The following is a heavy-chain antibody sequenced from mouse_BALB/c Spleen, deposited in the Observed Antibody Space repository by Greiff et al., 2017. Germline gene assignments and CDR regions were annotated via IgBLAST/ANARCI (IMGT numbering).Heavy chain of an antibody. CDR2: ISSGGGST. D-gene: IGHD3-3*01. CDR3: ARRAAGFAY. CDR1: GFAFSSYD. J-gene: IGHJ3*01. V-gene: IGHV5-12-1*01. Sequence: EVKLEESGGGLVKPGGSLKLSCAASGFAFSSYDMSWVRQTPEKRLEWVAYISSGGGSTYYPDTVKGRFTISRDNAKNTLYLQMSSLKSEDTAMYYCARRAAGFAYWGQGTLVTVSA.